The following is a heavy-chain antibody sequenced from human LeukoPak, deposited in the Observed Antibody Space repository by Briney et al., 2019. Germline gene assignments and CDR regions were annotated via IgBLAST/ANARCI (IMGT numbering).Heavy chain of an antibody. V-gene: IGHV3-30*18. D-gene: IGHD3-16*02. J-gene: IGHJ4*02. CDR1: GFTFSSYG. CDR2: ISYDGSNK. CDR3: AKDAYDYIWGSYRHFDY. Sequence: GGSLRLSCAASGFTFSSYGIHWVRQAPGKGLEWVAVISYDGSNKYYADSVKGRFTVSRDNSKNTVYLQMNSLRAQDTAVYYCAKDAYDYIWGSYRHFDYWGQGTLVTVSS.